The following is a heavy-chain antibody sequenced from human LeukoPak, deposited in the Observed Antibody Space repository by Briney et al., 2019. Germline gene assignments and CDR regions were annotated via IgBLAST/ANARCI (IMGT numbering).Heavy chain of an antibody. V-gene: IGHV1-2*02. D-gene: IGHD3-3*01. CDR3: ASAPIFGVVINPWYYYYYMDV. J-gene: IGHJ6*03. Sequence: ASVKVSCKASGYTFTGYYMHWVRQAPGQGLEWMGWINPNSGGTNYAQKFQGRVTMTRDTSISTAYMELSRLRSDDTAVYYCASAPIFGVVINPWYYYYYMDVWGKGTTVTVSS. CDR1: GYTFTGYY. CDR2: INPNSGGT.